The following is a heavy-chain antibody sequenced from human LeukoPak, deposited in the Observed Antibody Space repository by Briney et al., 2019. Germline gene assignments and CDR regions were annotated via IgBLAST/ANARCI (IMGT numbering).Heavy chain of an antibody. Sequence: GGSLRLSCAAPGCTFRRYSMNGVRQAPGKGLEGISYISAGGSSIYYADSAKVRFTISRDSDKNSLYLQLNSLREEDTAVYYCPRDADDYGGQGTLVTVPS. CDR2: ISAGGSSI. CDR3: PRDADDY. J-gene: IGHJ4*02. CDR1: GCTFRRYS. V-gene: IGHV3-48*02.